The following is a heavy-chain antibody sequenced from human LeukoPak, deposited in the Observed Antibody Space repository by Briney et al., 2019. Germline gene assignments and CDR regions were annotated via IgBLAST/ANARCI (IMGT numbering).Heavy chain of an antibody. V-gene: IGHV1-69*06. J-gene: IGHJ4*02. CDR1: GGTFSSYA. CDR3: ARGGSGWTSPNSYFDY. D-gene: IGHD6-19*01. Sequence: ASVKVSCKASGGTFSSYAISWVRQAPGQGLEWMGGIIPIFGTANYAQKFQGRVTITADKSTSTAYMELSSLRSEDTAVYYCARGGSGWTSPNSYFDYWGQGTLVTASS. CDR2: IIPIFGTA.